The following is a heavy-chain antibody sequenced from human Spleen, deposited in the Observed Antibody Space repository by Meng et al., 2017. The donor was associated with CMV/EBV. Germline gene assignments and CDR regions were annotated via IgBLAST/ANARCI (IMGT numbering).Heavy chain of an antibody. CDR3: ARRSGSYVNAFDI. V-gene: IGHV3-48*04. J-gene: IGHJ3*02. Sequence: GESLKISCAASGFTVSSNYVSWVRQAPGKGLEWVSFISSSSSTMYYADSVKGRFTISRDNAKNSLYLQMNSLRVEDTAVYYCARRSGSYVNAFDIWGQGTMVTVSS. CDR1: GFTVSSNY. D-gene: IGHD1-26*01. CDR2: ISSSSSTM.